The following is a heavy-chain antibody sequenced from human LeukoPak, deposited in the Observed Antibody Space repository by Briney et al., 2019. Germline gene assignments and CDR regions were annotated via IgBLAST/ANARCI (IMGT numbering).Heavy chain of an antibody. Sequence: GRSLRLSCAASGFTFSSYGMHWVRQAPGKGLEWVAVIWEDGTNIHYADSVKGRFTISRDNSKNTLYLQMNSLRAEDTAVYYCARAGYNSGWYEYWGQGTLVTVSS. V-gene: IGHV3-33*08. CDR1: GFTFSSYG. D-gene: IGHD6-19*01. CDR3: ARAGYNSGWYEY. J-gene: IGHJ4*02. CDR2: IWEDGTNI.